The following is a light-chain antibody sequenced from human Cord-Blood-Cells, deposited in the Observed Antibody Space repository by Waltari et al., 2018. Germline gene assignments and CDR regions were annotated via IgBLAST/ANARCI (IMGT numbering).Light chain of an antibody. Sequence: QSALTQPASVSGSPGQSITISCTGTSSDVGSYNFAPWYQQHPGKAPKLRIYEGSKRPSGVSNRFSGSKSGNTASLTISGLQAEDEADYYCCSYAGSSTWVFGGGTKLTVL. CDR1: SSDVGSYNF. J-gene: IGLJ3*02. V-gene: IGLV2-23*01. CDR3: CSYAGSSTWV. CDR2: EGS.